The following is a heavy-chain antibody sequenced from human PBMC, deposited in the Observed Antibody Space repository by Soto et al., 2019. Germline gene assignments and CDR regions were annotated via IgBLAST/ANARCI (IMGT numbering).Heavy chain of an antibody. CDR3: ARHPERIAEIGWFDP. J-gene: IGHJ5*02. Sequence: EVQLVESGGGLVQPGGSLRLSCAASGFTFISYSMNWVRQAPGKGLEWVSYISSSSSTIYYADSVKGRFTISRDNAKNSLYLQMNSLRAEDTAVYYCARHPERIAEIGWFDPWGQGTLVTVS. V-gene: IGHV3-48*01. CDR2: ISSSSSTI. D-gene: IGHD6-13*01. CDR1: GFTFISYS.